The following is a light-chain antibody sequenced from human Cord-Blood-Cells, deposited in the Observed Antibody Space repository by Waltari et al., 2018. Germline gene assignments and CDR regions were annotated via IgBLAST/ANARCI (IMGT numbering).Light chain of an antibody. CDR1: NIGSQS. J-gene: IGLJ1*01. CDR3: QVWDSSSDHYV. Sequence: SYVLTQPPSASVAPGKTARITCGGNNIGSQSVHRYQQKPGQAPVLVVYDDSDRPSGIPERFSGSNSGNTATLTISRVEAGDEADYYCQVWDSSSDHYVFGTGTKVTVL. V-gene: IGLV3-21*03. CDR2: DDS.